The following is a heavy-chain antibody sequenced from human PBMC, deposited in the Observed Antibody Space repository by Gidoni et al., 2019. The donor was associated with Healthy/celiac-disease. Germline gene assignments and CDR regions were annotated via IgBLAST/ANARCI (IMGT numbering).Heavy chain of an antibody. Sequence: EVQLVESGGGLVQPGGSLRLSCAASGFPFSSYSMNGVRQAPGKGLEWVSYISSSSSTIDYADYVKGRFTISRDNAKNSLYLQVNSLRAEDTAVYYCARLGGWVGELFFDYWGQGTLVTVSS. CDR3: ARLGGWVGELFFDY. J-gene: IGHJ4*02. CDR2: ISSSSSTI. D-gene: IGHD3-10*01. V-gene: IGHV3-48*01. CDR1: GFPFSSYS.